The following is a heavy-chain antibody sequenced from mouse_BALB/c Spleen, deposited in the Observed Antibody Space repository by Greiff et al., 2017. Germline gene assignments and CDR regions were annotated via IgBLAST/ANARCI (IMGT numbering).Heavy chain of an antibody. CDR1: GYSITSGYY. CDR2: ISYDGSN. Sequence: DVKLEESGPGLVKPSQSLSLTCSVTGYSITSGYYWNWIRQFPGNKLEWMGYISYDGSNNYNPSLKNRISITRDTSKNQFFLKLNSVTTEDTATYYCARGKFLLLRYWYFDVWGAGTTVTVSS. D-gene: IGHD1-1*01. CDR3: ARGKFLLLRYWYFDV. J-gene: IGHJ1*01. V-gene: IGHV3-6*02.